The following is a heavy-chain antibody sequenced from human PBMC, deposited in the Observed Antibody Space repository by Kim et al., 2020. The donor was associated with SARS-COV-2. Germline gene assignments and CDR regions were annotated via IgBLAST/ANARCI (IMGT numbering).Heavy chain of an antibody. V-gene: IGHV3-53*01. D-gene: IGHD5-12*01. J-gene: IGHJ6*02. CDR3: ARDVWLQSQNGMDV. CDR1: GFTVSSNY. Sequence: GGSLRLSCAASGFTVSSNYMSWVRQAPGKGLEWVSVIYSGGSTYYADSVKGRFTISRDNSKNTLYLQMNSLRAEDTAVYYCARDVWLQSQNGMDVWGQGTTVTVSS. CDR2: IYSGGST.